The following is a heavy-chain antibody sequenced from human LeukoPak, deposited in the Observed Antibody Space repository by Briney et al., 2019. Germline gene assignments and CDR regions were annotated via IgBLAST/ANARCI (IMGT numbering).Heavy chain of an antibody. CDR1: GIPFSNYT. Sequence: GGSLRLSCAASGIPFSNYTLTWVRQAPGKGLVWVSSISGSSRYIHYSDSVRGRFSISRDNAKNSVYLQMDSLTADDTAVCYCARVNSALVVSSEGSWAGSLGFDHWGQGILVIVSS. CDR3: ARVNSALVVSSEGSWAGSLGFDH. J-gene: IGHJ4*02. D-gene: IGHD3-22*01. V-gene: IGHV3-21*06. CDR2: ISGSSRYI.